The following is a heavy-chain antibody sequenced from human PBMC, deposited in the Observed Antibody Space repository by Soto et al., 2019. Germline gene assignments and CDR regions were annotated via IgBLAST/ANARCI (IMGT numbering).Heavy chain of an antibody. D-gene: IGHD2-2*01. J-gene: IGHJ6*02. Sequence: QVQLVESGGGVVQPGRSLRLSCAASGFTFSSYAMHWVRQAPGKGLEWVAVISFDGSNKYYADSVKGRFTISRDNSKNTLYLQMNSLRAEDTAVYYCANIVVVPAALPLDVWGQGTTVTVSS. CDR1: GFTFSSYA. V-gene: IGHV3-30-3*01. CDR3: ANIVVVPAALPLDV. CDR2: ISFDGSNK.